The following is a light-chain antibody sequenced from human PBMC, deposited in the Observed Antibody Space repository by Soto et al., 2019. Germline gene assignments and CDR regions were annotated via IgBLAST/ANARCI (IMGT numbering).Light chain of an antibody. J-gene: IGKJ1*01. Sequence: EIVLTQSPGTLSLSLGERATLSYRASQSVSSKLAWYQQKPGQAPRLLIYGASTRATGIPARFSGSGSGTEFTLIISSLQSEDSAVYYCQQYNSWLWTFGQGTKVDIK. V-gene: IGKV3-15*01. CDR1: QSVSSK. CDR2: GAS. CDR3: QQYNSWLWT.